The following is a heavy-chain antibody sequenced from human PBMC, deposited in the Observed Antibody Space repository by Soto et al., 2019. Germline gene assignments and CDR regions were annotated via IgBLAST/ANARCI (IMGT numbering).Heavy chain of an antibody. CDR3: ASENGLVTGSNCFDY. V-gene: IGHV1-3*01. D-gene: IGHD2-2*01. CDR1: GYTSTNYG. CDR2: INAGSGNT. J-gene: IGHJ4*02. Sequence: GASVKVSCKASGYTSTNYGIHWVRQAPGQRLEWMGWINAGSGNTKYSQKFQGRITITRDTSAGTVYMELSSLRSEDTAVYYCASENGLVTGSNCFDYWGQGALVTVSS.